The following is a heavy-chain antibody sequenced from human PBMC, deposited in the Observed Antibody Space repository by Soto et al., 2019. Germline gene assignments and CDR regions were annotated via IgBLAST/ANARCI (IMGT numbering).Heavy chain of an antibody. D-gene: IGHD5-12*01. V-gene: IGHV3-7*01. CDR1: GFTFSSYW. CDR3: ARSSNRGYSGYDMP. J-gene: IGHJ5*02. CDR2: IKQDGSAT. Sequence: EVQLVESGGGLVQPGVSLRLSCAASGFTFSSYWMAWVRQAPGKGLEWVANIKQDGSATYYVDSVKGRFTISRDNAKNSVSLQMNGLRDEDTAVYYCARSSNRGYSGYDMPCVQGTLVTVS.